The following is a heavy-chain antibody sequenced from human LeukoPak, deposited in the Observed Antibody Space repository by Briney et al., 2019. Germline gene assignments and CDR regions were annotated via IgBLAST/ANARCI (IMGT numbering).Heavy chain of an antibody. Sequence: GGSLRLSCAASGFTFSSYGMHWVRQAPGKGLEWVAFIRYDGSNKYYADSVKGRLTISRDNSKNTLYLQMNSLRAEDTAVYYCAKAWPRLGELRGYFDYWGQGTLVTVSS. CDR2: IRYDGSNK. D-gene: IGHD3-16*01. J-gene: IGHJ4*02. CDR3: AKAWPRLGELRGYFDY. V-gene: IGHV3-30*02. CDR1: GFTFSSYG.